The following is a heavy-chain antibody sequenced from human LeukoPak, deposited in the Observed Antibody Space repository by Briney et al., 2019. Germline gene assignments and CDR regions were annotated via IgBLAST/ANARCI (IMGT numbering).Heavy chain of an antibody. Sequence: GGSLRLSCAASGFTFTTYWMTWVRQAPGKGLEWVANINQDGSEKYFVDSVKGRFTISRDNAKNSLYLQMNSLRVEDTAVYYCARDPASSKVWFGELTDGWFDPWGQGTLVTVSS. CDR1: GFTFTTYW. V-gene: IGHV3-7*01. J-gene: IGHJ5*02. CDR2: INQDGSEK. CDR3: ARDPASSKVWFGELTDGWFDP. D-gene: IGHD3-10*01.